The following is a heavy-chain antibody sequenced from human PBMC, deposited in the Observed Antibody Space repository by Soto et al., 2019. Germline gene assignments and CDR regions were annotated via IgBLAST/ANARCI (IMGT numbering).Heavy chain of an antibody. J-gene: IGHJ4*02. CDR2: INPVNGNT. CDR1: GYSFTSYV. V-gene: IGHV1-3*01. CDR3: ATWFGEPRGDY. Sequence: QVQLVQSGAEVKMPGASVKVSCKASGYSFTSYVMHWVRQAPGQRLEWMGWINPVNGNTKYSQKFQGRVTITRDTSANTAYMELSSLRSEDTAVYYCATWFGEPRGDYWGQGTLVTVSS. D-gene: IGHD3-10*01.